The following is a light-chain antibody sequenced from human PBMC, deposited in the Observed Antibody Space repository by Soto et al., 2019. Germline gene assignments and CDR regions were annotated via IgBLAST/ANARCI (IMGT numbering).Light chain of an antibody. CDR1: QSVSSKY. J-gene: IGKJ3*01. CDR2: GTS. CDR3: QQYGSSLFT. Sequence: EIVLTQSPGTLSLSPGAIATLSFRASQSVSSKYLAWYQQKPGQAPRVLIYGTSNRASGVPERFSGGGSGTDFTLTITRLEPEDFAVYYCQQYGSSLFTFGTGTKGDFK. V-gene: IGKV3-20*01.